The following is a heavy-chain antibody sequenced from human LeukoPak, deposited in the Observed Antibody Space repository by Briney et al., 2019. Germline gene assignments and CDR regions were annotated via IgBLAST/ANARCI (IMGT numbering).Heavy chain of an antibody. CDR2: ISYDGSNK. CDR1: GFTFSSYA. D-gene: IGHD3-9*01. J-gene: IGHJ4*02. Sequence: SGGSLRLSCAASGFTFSSYAMHWVRQAPGKGLEWVAVISYDGSNKYYADSVKGRFTISRDNSKNTLYLQMNSLRAEDTAVYYCARDCGQLWSLYDILTGYYGTYFDYWGQGTLVTVSS. CDR3: ARDCGQLWSLYDILTGYYGTYFDY. V-gene: IGHV3-30-3*01.